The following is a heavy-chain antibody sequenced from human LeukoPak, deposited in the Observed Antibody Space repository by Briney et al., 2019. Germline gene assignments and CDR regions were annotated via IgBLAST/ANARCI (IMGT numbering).Heavy chain of an antibody. Sequence: PGRSLRLSCAASGFTFSSYGMHWVRQAPGKGLEWVAVIWYDGSNKYYADSVKGRFTISRDNSKNTLYLQMNSLRAEDTAVYYCAKGLTDSSGWYDYWGQGTLVTVSS. D-gene: IGHD6-19*01. V-gene: IGHV3-33*06. J-gene: IGHJ4*02. CDR1: GFTFSSYG. CDR2: IWYDGSNK. CDR3: AKGLTDSSGWYDY.